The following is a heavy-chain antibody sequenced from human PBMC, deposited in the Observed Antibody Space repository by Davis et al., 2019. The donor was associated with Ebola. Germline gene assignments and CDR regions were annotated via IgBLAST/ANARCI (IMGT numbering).Heavy chain of an antibody. J-gene: IGHJ4*02. CDR3: AREGGNRGIVATSY. Sequence: MPSETLSLTCAVYGGSFSGYYWSWIRQPPGKGLEWIGEINHSGSTYYNPSLKSRVTISVDKSKNQFSLKLSSVTAADTAVYYCAREGGNRGIVATSYWGQGTLVTVSS. CDR1: GGSFSGYY. D-gene: IGHD5-12*01. V-gene: IGHV4-34*01. CDR2: INHSGST.